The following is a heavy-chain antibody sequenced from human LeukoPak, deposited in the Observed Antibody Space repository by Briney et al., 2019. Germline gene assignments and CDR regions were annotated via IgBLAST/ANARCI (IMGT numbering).Heavy chain of an antibody. V-gene: IGHV4-34*01. CDR2: INHSGST. CDR1: GGSISSYY. CDR3: ARAWTYYYDSSGYYR. Sequence: SSETLSLTCTVSGGSISSYYWSWIRQPPGKGLEWIGEINHSGSTNYNPSLKSRVTISVDTSKNQFSLKLSSVTAADTAVYYCARAWTYYYDSSGYYRWGQGTLVTVSS. D-gene: IGHD3-22*01. J-gene: IGHJ5*02.